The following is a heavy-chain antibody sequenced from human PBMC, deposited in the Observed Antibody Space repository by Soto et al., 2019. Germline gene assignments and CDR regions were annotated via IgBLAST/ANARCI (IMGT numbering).Heavy chain of an antibody. CDR3: AIGYCSSTSCYGSPLNWFDP. CDR1: GGSFSGYY. J-gene: IGHJ5*02. V-gene: IGHV4-34*01. Sequence: SETLSLTCAVYGGSFSGYYWSWIRQPPGKGLEWIGEINHSGSTNYNPSLKSRVTISVDTSKNQFSLKLSSVTAADTAVYYCAIGYCSSTSCYGSPLNWFDPWGQGTLVTVSS. CDR2: INHSGST. D-gene: IGHD2-2*01.